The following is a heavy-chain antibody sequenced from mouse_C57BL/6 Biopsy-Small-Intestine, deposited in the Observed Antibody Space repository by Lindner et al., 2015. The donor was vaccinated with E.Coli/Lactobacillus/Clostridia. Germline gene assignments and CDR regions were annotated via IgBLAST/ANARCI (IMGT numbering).Heavy chain of an antibody. J-gene: IGHJ4*01. CDR3: ARFPYYSDPYAMDY. CDR2: ILPGSGST. D-gene: IGHD2-12*01. V-gene: IGHV1-9*01. Sequence: VQLQESGAELMKPGASVKLSCKATGYRITGSWIEWVKQRPGHGLEWIGEILPGSGSTNYNEKFKGKATFTADTSSNTAYMQLCSLTTEDSAIYYCARFPYYSDPYAMDYWGQGTSVTVSS. CDR1: GYRITGSW.